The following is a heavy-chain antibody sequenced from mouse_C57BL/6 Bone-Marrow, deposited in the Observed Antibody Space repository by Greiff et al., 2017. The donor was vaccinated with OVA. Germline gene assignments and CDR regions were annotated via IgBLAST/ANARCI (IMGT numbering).Heavy chain of an antibody. CDR2: INPNNGGT. J-gene: IGHJ4*01. D-gene: IGHD2-1*01. CDR3: ARFGNYEGGRGDD. CDR1: GYTFTDYY. Sequence: EVKLQQSGPELVKPGASVKISCKASGYTFTDYYMNWVKQSHGKSLEWIGDINPNNGGTSYNQKFKGKATLTVDKSSSTAYMELRSLTSEDSAVYYCARFGNYEGGRGDDWGQGTSVTVSS. V-gene: IGHV1-26*01.